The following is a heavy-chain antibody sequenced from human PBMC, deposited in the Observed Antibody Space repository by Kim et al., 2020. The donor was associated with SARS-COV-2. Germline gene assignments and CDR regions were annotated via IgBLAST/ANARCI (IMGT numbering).Heavy chain of an antibody. CDR1: GGTGRSYP. D-gene: IGHD6-19*01. J-gene: IGHJ4*02. Sequence: GGSRRRSGGAAGGTGRSYPMHWVRQAPGKGLEWVAIISYDGSNKHYADFVKGRFTISRDNSKNTLFLQMNSLTPEDTAVYYCAREGSSGWYPHWGQGSLVTVSS. V-gene: IGHV3-30-3*01. CDR3: AREGSSGWYPH. CDR2: ISYDGSNK.